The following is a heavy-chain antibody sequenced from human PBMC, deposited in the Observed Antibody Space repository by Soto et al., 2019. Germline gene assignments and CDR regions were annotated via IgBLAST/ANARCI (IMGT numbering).Heavy chain of an antibody. V-gene: IGHV4-39*01. CDR3: ARPRYSFGTSGYYPLDY. J-gene: IGHJ4*02. Sequence: SETLSLTCSVSGDFISNTTYYWAWVRQAPGKGLEWVGSIYFSGSGTSHYNPSLKSRVTISVDTSKNQFSLKLTSVTAADTAVYYCARPRYSFGTSGYYPLDYWGQGTPVTVSS. D-gene: IGHD3-22*01. CDR2: IYFSGSGTS. CDR1: GDFISNTTYY.